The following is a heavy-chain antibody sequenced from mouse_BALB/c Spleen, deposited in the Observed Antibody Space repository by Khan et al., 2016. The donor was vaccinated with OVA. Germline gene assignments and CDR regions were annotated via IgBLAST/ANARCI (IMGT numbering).Heavy chain of an antibody. CDR2: IWSGGIT. CDR1: GFSLTSYG. Sequence: QVQLKESGPGLVQPSQSLSITCTVSGFSLTSYGVHWVRQSPGKGLEWLGMIWSGGITDYNAAFISRLTINKDNSKSQVFFKMNSLQTNDTAIYYCARNYDYDEGLAYWGQGPLVTVSA. CDR3: ARNYDYDEGLAY. D-gene: IGHD2-4*01. J-gene: IGHJ3*01. V-gene: IGHV2-2*02.